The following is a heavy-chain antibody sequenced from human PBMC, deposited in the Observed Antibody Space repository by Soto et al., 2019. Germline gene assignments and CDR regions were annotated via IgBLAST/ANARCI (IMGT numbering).Heavy chain of an antibody. CDR1: GGTFSSYA. J-gene: IGHJ4*02. D-gene: IGHD1-26*01. CDR2: IIPIFGTA. CDR3: ARGGSCTPRSDY. V-gene: IGHV1-69*13. Sequence: ASVKVSCKASGGTFSSYAISWVRQAPGQGLEWMGGIIPIFGTANYAQKFQGRVTITADESTSTAYMELSSLRSEDTAVYYCARGGSCTPRSDYWGQGTLVIVSS.